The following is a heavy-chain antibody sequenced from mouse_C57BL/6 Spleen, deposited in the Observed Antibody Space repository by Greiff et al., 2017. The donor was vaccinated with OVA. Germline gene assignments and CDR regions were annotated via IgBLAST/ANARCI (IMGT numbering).Heavy chain of an antibody. D-gene: IGHD1-1*01. J-gene: IGHJ2*01. CDR1: GYTFTSYW. CDR3: ARRNYYYGSSDYFDY. Sequence: VQLQQPGAELVKPGASVKMSCKASGYTFTSYWITWVKQRPGQGLEWIGDIYPGSGSTNYNEKFKSQATLTVDTSSSTAYMQLSSLTSEDSAVYYCARRNYYYGSSDYFDYWGQGTTLTVSS. CDR2: IYPGSGST. V-gene: IGHV1-55*01.